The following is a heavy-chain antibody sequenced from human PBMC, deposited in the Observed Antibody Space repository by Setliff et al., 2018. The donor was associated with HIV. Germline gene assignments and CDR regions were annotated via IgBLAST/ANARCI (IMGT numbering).Heavy chain of an antibody. D-gene: IGHD6-13*01. J-gene: IGHJ6*03. CDR3: ARHRDPPGTSWIYYYYYMDL. CDR2: IYSSGSP. Sequence: PSETLSLTCTVSGGSISSYYWGWIRQPPGKRLEWLGSIYSSGSPSYNPSLSSRLTISVDTSKNHVSLRLSSVTAADTGVYYCARHRDPPGTSWIYYYYYMDLWGEGTTVTVSS. CDR1: GGSISSYY. V-gene: IGHV4-39*01.